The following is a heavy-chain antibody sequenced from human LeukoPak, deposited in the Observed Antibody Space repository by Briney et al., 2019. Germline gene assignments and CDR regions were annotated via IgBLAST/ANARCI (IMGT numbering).Heavy chain of an antibody. J-gene: IGHJ4*02. CDR1: GFTFSSYW. D-gene: IGHD3-9*01. CDR2: INTDGSST. CDR3: AKGTNYYISRYYLDY. Sequence: PGGSLRLSCAASGFTFSSYWMHWVRQAPGKGLVWVSRINTDGSSTSYADSVKGRFTISRDNAKNTLYLQMNSLRAEDTAVYYCAKGTNYYISRYYLDYWGQGTVVTVSS. V-gene: IGHV3-74*01.